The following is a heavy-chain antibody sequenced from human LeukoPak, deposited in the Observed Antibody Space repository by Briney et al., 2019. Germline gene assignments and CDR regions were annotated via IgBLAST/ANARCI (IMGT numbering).Heavy chain of an antibody. CDR2: ISGSGGST. V-gene: IGHV3-23*01. Sequence: GGSLRLSCAASGFTFSSYAMSWVRQAPGKGLEWVSAISGSGGSTYYADSVKGRFTISRDNYKNTLYLQMNSLRAADTAVYYCAKGGSGITMIVVVITGGAYFDYWGQGTLVTVSS. J-gene: IGHJ4*02. CDR1: GFTFSSYA. CDR3: AKGGSGITMIVVVITGGAYFDY. D-gene: IGHD3-22*01.